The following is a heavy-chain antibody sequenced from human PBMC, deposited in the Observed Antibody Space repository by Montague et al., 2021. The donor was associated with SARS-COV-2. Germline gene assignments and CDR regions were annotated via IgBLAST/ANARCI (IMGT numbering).Heavy chain of an antibody. Sequence: SLRLSCAASGFTFSSYEMDWVRQAPGKGLEWVSYISSSGSTIYYADSVKGRFTISRDNARNSLYLQMNSLRAEDTAVYYCARGGTYYDFWSGYRNYYYDMDVWGQGTTVTVSS. CDR1: GFTFSSYE. CDR3: ARGGTYYDFWSGYRNYYYDMDV. D-gene: IGHD3-3*01. V-gene: IGHV3-48*03. CDR2: ISSSGSTI. J-gene: IGHJ6*02.